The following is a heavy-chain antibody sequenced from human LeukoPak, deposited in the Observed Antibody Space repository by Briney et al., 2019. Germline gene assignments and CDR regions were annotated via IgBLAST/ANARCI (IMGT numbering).Heavy chain of an antibody. D-gene: IGHD4-17*01. Sequence: ASVKVSCKASGGTFSSYAISWVRQAPGQGLEWMGGIIPIFGTANYAQKLQGRVTITADKSTSTAYMELSSLRSEDTAVYYCARGATVTTVDYWGQGTLVTVSS. CDR2: IIPIFGTA. CDR3: ARGATVTTVDY. V-gene: IGHV1-69*06. CDR1: GGTFSSYA. J-gene: IGHJ4*02.